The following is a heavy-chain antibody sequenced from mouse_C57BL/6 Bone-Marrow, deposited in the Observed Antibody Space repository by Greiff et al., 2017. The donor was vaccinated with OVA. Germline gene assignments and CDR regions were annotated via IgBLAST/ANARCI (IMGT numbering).Heavy chain of an antibody. D-gene: IGHD2-4*01. Sequence: QVQLQQPGAELVKPGASVKMSCKASGYTFTSYWITWVKQRPGQGLEWIGDIYPGSGSTNYNEKFKSKATLTVDTSSSTAYMQLSSLTSEDSAVYYCAPMIYYDSRGFAYWGQGTLVTVSA. CDR3: APMIYYDSRGFAY. CDR2: IYPGSGST. J-gene: IGHJ3*01. CDR1: GYTFTSYW. V-gene: IGHV1-55*01.